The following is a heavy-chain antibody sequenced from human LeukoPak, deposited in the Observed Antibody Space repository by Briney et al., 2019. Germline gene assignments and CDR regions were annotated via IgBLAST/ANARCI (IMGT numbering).Heavy chain of an antibody. V-gene: IGHV3-23*01. CDR2: ISGSGGST. J-gene: IGHJ4*02. Sequence: PGGSLRLSCAASGFTFSSYAMSWVRQAPGKGLEWVSAISGSGGSTYYADSVKGRFTISRDNAKNSLYLDMNSLRAEDTAVYYCARAVNSPGGDWGQGTLVTVSS. CDR3: ARAVNSPGGD. CDR1: GFTFSSYA. D-gene: IGHD6-25*01.